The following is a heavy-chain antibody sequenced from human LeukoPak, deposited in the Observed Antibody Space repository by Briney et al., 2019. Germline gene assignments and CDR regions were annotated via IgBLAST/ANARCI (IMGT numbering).Heavy chain of an antibody. D-gene: IGHD2-2*02. J-gene: IGHJ3*02. V-gene: IGHV4-38-2*01. CDR2: ISHRVFT. CDR1: WYSINPGHY. Sequence: SEALSLTRAVSWYSINPGHYWGWVPQPPGKGRVGIGSISHRVFTYYNPSLKSPGPIPGHQSKNQISLKLTSVTAADTAVYYCARPVGYCSSASCYIRWNVFDIWGQGTMVTVSS. CDR3: ARPVGYCSSASCYIRWNVFDI.